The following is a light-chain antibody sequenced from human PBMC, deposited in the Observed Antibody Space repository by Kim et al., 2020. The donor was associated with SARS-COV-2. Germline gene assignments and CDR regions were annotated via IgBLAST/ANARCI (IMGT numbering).Light chain of an antibody. Sequence: RVTISCSGSSSNIGSNYVYWYQQLPGTAPKLLIYRNNQRPPGVPDRFSGSKSGTSASLAISGLRSEDEADYYCAAWDDSLSGSYVFGTGTKVTVL. CDR2: RNN. V-gene: IGLV1-47*01. CDR1: SSNIGSNY. J-gene: IGLJ1*01. CDR3: AAWDDSLSGSYV.